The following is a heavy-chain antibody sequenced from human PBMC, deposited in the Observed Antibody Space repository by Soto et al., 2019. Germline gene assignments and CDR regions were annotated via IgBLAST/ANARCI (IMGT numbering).Heavy chain of an antibody. CDR1: GGTFSSYA. CDR3: ALLSIAAAGEHYYYYGMDV. D-gene: IGHD6-13*01. CDR2: IIPIFGTA. J-gene: IGHJ6*02. V-gene: IGHV1-69*12. Sequence: QVQLVQSGAEVKKPGSSVKVSCKASGGTFSSYAISWVRQAPGQGLEWMGGIIPIFGTANYAQTFQGRVTITADESTSTASMELSSLRSEETAVYYCALLSIAAAGEHYYYYGMDVWGQGTTVTVSS.